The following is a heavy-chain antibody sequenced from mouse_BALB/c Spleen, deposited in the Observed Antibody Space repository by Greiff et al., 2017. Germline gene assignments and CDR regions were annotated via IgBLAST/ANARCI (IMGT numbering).Heavy chain of an antibody. V-gene: IGHV1S81*02. CDR1: GYTFTSYY. D-gene: IGHD1-1*01. J-gene: IGHJ4*01. Sequence: VQLKESGAELVKPGASVKLSCKASGYTFTSYYMYWVKQRPGQGLEWIGEINPSNGGTNFNEKFKSKATLTVDKSSSTAYMQLSSLTSEDSAVYYCTRDYGSSYAMDYWGQGTSVTVSS. CDR2: INPSNGGT. CDR3: TRDYGSSYAMDY.